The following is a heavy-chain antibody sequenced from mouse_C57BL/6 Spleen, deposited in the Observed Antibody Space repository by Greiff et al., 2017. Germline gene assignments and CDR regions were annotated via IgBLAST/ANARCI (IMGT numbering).Heavy chain of an antibody. D-gene: IGHD4-1*01. Sequence: VQLQQSGPGLVKPSQSLFLTCSITGFPITSGYYWIWIRQSPGKPLEWMGYITHSGETFYNPSLQSPISITRETSKNQFFLQLNSVTTEDTAMYYCAGDITGIGYFDVWGTGTTVTVSS. CDR1: GFPITSGYY. CDR3: AGDITGIGYFDV. V-gene: IGHV12-3*01. J-gene: IGHJ1*03. CDR2: ITHSGET.